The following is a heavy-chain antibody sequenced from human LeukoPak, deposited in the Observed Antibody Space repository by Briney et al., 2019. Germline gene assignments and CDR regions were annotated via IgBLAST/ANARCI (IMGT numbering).Heavy chain of an antibody. CDR1: GFTFIEYS. V-gene: IGHV3-7*03. Sequence: QPGGSLRLSCAASGFTFIEYSLTWVRQAPGKGLEWVANINHDGSEKNYVGSVKGRFTISRDNAENSVYLQVNSLRAEDTAIYYCARGSGWVDYWGQGTLVTVSS. D-gene: IGHD6-19*01. J-gene: IGHJ4*02. CDR2: INHDGSEK. CDR3: ARGSGWVDY.